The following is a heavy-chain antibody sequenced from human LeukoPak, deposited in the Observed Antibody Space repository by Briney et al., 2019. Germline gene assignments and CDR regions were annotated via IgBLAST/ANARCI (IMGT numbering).Heavy chain of an antibody. J-gene: IGHJ3*02. V-gene: IGHV3-33*01. CDR1: GFTFSSYG. D-gene: IGHD6-19*01. CDR3: ARAGGSIAVAGHDAFDI. CDR2: IWYDGSNK. Sequence: PGGSLRLSCAASGFTFSSYGMHWVRQAPGKGLEWVAVIWYDGSNKYYADSVKGRFTISRDNSKNTLYLQMNSLRAEDTAVYSCARAGGSIAVAGHDAFDIWGQGTMVTVSS.